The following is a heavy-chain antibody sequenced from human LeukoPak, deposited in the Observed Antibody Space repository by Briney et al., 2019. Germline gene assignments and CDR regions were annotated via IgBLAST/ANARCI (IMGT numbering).Heavy chain of an antibody. D-gene: IGHD6-13*01. CDR2: IKQDGSVK. J-gene: IGHJ5*02. CDR1: GFTFSSYW. Sequence: PGGSLRLSCAASGFTFSSYWMCWVRQAPGKGLEWVANIKQDGSVKYYVGSVKGRLTISRDNAKNSVYLQMNRLRVEDTALYYCASAIAETENHWGQGTLVTVSS. V-gene: IGHV3-7*01. CDR3: ASAIAETENH.